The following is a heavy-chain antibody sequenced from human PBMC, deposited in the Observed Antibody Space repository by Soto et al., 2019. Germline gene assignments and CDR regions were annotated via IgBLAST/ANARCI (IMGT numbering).Heavy chain of an antibody. Sequence: GGSLRLSCVVSGFTFSTYAMYWVRQAPGKGLEWVALISFDGSSEYYADSVKGRFTISRDNYKDTLYLQMNSLRAEDTAVFYCARSVRGVVNTGIDYWGQGTLVTVSS. CDR3: ARSVRGVVNTGIDY. CDR2: ISFDGSSE. D-gene: IGHD3-10*01. CDR1: GFTFSTYA. J-gene: IGHJ4*02. V-gene: IGHV3-30*04.